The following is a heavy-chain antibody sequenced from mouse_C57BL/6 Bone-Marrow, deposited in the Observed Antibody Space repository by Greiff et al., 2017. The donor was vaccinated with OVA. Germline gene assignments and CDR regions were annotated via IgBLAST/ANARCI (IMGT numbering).Heavy chain of an antibody. J-gene: IGHJ2*01. D-gene: IGHD2-3*01. CDR2: IYYSGTI. CDR3: ARDRGYDGYLSFDY. V-gene: IGHV3-5*01. Sequence: EVKLQESGPGLVKPSQTVFLTCTVTGISITTGNYRWSWIRQFPGNKLEWIGYIYYSGTITYNPSLTSRTTITRDTPKNQFFLEMNSLTAEDTATYYCARDRGYDGYLSFDYWGQGTTLTVSS. CDR1: GISITTGNYR.